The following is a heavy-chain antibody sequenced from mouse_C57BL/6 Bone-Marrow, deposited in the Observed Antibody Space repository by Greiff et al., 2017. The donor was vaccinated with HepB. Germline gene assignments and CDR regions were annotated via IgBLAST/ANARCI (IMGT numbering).Heavy chain of an antibody. CDR3: ALGQGDFDY. V-gene: IGHV3-6*01. J-gene: IGHJ2*01. D-gene: IGHD3-3*01. Sequence: EVQRVESGPGLVKPSQSLSLTCSVTGYSITSGYYWNWIRQFPGNKLEWMGYISYDGSNNYNPSLKNRISITRDTSKNQFFLKLNSVTTEDTATYYCALGQGDFDYWGQGTTLTVSS. CDR1: GYSITSGYY. CDR2: ISYDGSN.